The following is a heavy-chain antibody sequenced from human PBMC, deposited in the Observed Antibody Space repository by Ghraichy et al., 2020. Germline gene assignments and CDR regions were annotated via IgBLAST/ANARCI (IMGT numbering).Heavy chain of an antibody. D-gene: IGHD5-12*01. CDR2: ISSSGSTI. J-gene: IGHJ3*02. Sequence: GGSLRLSCAASGFTFSSYEMNWVRQAPGKGLEWVSYISSSGSTIYYADSVKGRFTISRDNAKNSLYLQMNSLRAEDTAVYYCARARRGGYEGKADAFDIWGQGTMVTVSS. CDR3: ARARRGGYEGKADAFDI. CDR1: GFTFSSYE. V-gene: IGHV3-48*03.